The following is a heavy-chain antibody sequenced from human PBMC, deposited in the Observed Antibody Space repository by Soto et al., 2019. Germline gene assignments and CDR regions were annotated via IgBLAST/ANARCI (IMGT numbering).Heavy chain of an antibody. CDR1: GFTFSRYW. D-gene: IGHD4-17*01. J-gene: IGHJ4*02. CDR2: ITNDGRST. V-gene: IGHV3-74*01. Sequence: EVLLVESGGGLVQPGESLRLSCAASGFTFSRYWMHWFRQGPGKGLVWVARITNDGRSTGYADSVNGRFTISRDNAKNTLYRQTNRLRDEDTAVYYCARDGDGDYPVDYRGQGTLVNVSS. CDR3: ARDGDGDYPVDY.